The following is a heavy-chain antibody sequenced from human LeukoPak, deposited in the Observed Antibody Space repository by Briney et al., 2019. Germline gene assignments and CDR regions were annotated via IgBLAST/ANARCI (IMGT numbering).Heavy chain of an antibody. Sequence: GGSLRLSCATSGFSFSSYDIHWLRQAAGRGLEWVSSITTSGDTNYAASVRGRFTISRENAKNSLFLQMSSLRPQDTAIYFCAIFVHYYDTTGYRKEGWDFWGTGTTVAVSP. CDR2: ITTSGDT. D-gene: IGHD3-22*01. V-gene: IGHV3-13*01. CDR3: AIFVHYYDTTGYRKEGWDF. J-gene: IGHJ6*04. CDR1: GFSFSSYD.